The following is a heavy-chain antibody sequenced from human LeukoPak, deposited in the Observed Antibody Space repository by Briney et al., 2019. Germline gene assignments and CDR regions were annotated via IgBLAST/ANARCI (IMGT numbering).Heavy chain of an antibody. CDR1: GFTFSSYS. V-gene: IGHV3-48*01. Sequence: PGGSLRLSCAASGFTFSSYSMNWVRQAPGKGLEWVSYISSSSTTIYYADSLKGRFNISRDNAKNSLYLQMNSLRAEDTAVYYCARDGPETGFYFDYWGQGTLVTVSS. D-gene: IGHD3-9*01. CDR2: ISSSSTTI. CDR3: ARDGPETGFYFDY. J-gene: IGHJ4*02.